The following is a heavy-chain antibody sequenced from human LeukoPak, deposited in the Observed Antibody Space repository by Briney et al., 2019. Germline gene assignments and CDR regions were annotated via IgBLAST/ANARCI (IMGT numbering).Heavy chain of an antibody. CDR1: GFNLNNYA. CDR2: MSLIGSIK. J-gene: IGHJ5*02. V-gene: IGHV3-30*04. D-gene: IGHD4-11*01. Sequence: PGGSLRLSCLTSGFNLNNYAIHWIRQAPGKGLEWVAVMSLIGSIKYYADSVKGRFTISRDSSRDTLYLQMSNLTVEDTALYYCARSPNHNYFDPWGQGTLVTVSS. CDR3: ARSPNHNYFDP.